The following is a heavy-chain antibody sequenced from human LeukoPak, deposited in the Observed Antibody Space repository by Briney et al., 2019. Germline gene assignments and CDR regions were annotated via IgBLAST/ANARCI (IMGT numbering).Heavy chain of an antibody. Sequence: SETLSLTCTVSGVSIRSSYYYWGWIRQPPGKGLEWIGSIYDSGSTNYNPSLKSRVTISVDKSKNQFSLKLSSVTAADTAVYYCARAVGGSGWYTRPNWFDPWGQGTLVTVSS. V-gene: IGHV4-39*07. J-gene: IGHJ5*02. CDR3: ARAVGGSGWYTRPNWFDP. D-gene: IGHD6-19*01. CDR2: IYDSGST. CDR1: GVSIRSSYYY.